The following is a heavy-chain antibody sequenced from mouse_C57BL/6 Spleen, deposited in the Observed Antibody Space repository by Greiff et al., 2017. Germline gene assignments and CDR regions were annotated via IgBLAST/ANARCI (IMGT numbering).Heavy chain of an antibody. CDR1: GYAFSSFW. V-gene: IGHV1-82*01. CDR2: IYSGDGDT. J-gene: IGHJ4*01. Sequence: VQLQESGPELVKPGASVKISCKASGYAFSSFWMNWVKQRPGTGLEWIGRIYSGDGDTNYNGKFKGKAKLTADKSSSTAYMQLSSLTSEDSAVYFCVRRGSYSSMDYWGQGTSVTVSS. CDR3: VRRGSYSSMDY. D-gene: IGHD2-12*01.